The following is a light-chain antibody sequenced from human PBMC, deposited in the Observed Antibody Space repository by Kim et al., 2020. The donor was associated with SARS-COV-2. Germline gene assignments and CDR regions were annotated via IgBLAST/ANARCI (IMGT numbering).Light chain of an antibody. CDR1: NIRSKS. J-gene: IGLJ3*02. CDR3: QVWDSSSDHRGV. V-gene: IGLV3-21*04. CDR2: YDS. Sequence: PGKTAMITCGGNNIRSKSVHWYQQKPGQAPVLVIYYDSDRPSGIPERFSGSNSGNTATLTISRVEAGDEADYYCQVWDSSSDHRGVFGGGTQLTVL.